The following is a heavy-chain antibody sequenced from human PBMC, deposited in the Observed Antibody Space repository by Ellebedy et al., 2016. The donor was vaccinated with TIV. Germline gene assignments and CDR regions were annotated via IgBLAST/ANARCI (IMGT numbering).Heavy chain of an antibody. CDR1: GGSISSSSYY. D-gene: IGHD3-3*01. J-gene: IGHJ6*02. V-gene: IGHV4-39*01. CDR3: AGGVYSRYYGMDV. CDR2: IYYSGST. Sequence: SETLSLXCTVSGGSISSSSYYWGWIRQPPGKGLEWIGSIYYSGSTYYNPSLKSRVTISVDTSKNQFSLKLSSVTAADTAVYYCAGGVYSRYYGMDVWGQGTTVTVSS.